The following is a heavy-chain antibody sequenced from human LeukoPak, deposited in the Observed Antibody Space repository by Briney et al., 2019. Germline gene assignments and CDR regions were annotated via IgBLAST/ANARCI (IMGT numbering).Heavy chain of an antibody. V-gene: IGHV4-59*08. Sequence: SQTLSLTCTVSGGSISSYYWSWIRQPPGKGLEWIGCIYYSGSTNYNPSLKSRVTISVDTSKNQFSLKLSSVTAADTAVYYCARHPGATNDYWGQGTLVTVSS. CDR2: IYYSGST. D-gene: IGHD6-25*01. CDR1: GGSISSYY. CDR3: ARHPGATNDY. J-gene: IGHJ4*02.